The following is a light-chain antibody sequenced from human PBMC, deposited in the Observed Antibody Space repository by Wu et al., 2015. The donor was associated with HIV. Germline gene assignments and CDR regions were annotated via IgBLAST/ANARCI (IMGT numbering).Light chain of an antibody. Sequence: EIVLTQSPATLSFFPGERATLSCRASRSVSYALAWYQQKPGQTPRLLIYDSSTRATGIPDRFSGGGSATDFTLTISRLEPEDFAVYYCQQYGSSSCTFGQGTKVEIK. CDR2: DSS. CDR3: QQYGSSSCT. CDR1: RSVSYA. V-gene: IGKV3-20*01. J-gene: IGKJ1*01.